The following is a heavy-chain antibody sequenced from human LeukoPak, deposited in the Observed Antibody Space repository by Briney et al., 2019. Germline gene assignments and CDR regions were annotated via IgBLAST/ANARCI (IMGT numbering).Heavy chain of an antibody. D-gene: IGHD2-2*01. CDR2: INHSGST. V-gene: IGHV4-38-2*02. CDR1: GYSISSDYY. Sequence: SETLSLTCTVSGYSISSDYYWSWIRQPPGKGLEWIGEINHSGSTNYNPSLKSRVTISVDTSKNQFSLKLSSVTAADTAVYYCARRRLLGYCSSTSCYAGYFQHWGQGTLVTVSS. CDR3: ARRRLLGYCSSTSCYAGYFQH. J-gene: IGHJ1*01.